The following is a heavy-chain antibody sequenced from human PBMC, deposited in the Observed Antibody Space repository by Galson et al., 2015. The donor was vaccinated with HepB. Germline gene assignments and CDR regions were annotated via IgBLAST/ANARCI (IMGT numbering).Heavy chain of an antibody. V-gene: IGHV1-69*13. D-gene: IGHD2-8*01. CDR3: AVRHCSNGLCSRFEVYYHGMDV. CDR1: GGTFSSHS. Sequence: SVKVSCKASGGTFSSHSISWVRQAPGQGLQWMEGIIPNFGVADYAQKFQGRVTFSADESTSTAHMELRSLRSEDTAVYYCAVRHCSNGLCSRFEVYYHGMDVWGQGTTVTVS. J-gene: IGHJ6*02. CDR2: IIPNFGVA.